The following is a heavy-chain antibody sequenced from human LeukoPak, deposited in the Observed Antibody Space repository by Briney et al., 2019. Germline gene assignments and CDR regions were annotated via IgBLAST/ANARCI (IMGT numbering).Heavy chain of an antibody. J-gene: IGHJ5*02. Sequence: PSETLSLTCAVYGGSFSGYYWSWIRQPPGKGLEWIGEINHSGSTNYNPSLKSRVTISVDTSKNQFSLKLSSVTAADTAVYYCARGQSDFWSGYRSGGWFDPWGQGTLVTVSS. CDR2: INHSGST. CDR1: GGSFSGYY. V-gene: IGHV4-34*01. D-gene: IGHD3-3*01. CDR3: ARGQSDFWSGYRSGGWFDP.